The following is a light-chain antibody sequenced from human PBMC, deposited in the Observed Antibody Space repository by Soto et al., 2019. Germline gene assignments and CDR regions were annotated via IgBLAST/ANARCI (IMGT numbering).Light chain of an antibody. CDR1: QDISTN. CDR3: QQYDNWLRT. J-gene: IGKJ1*01. CDR2: GAS. V-gene: IGKV3-15*01. Sequence: EIVMTQSPATLSVSPGERATLSCRASQDISTNLAWYQQKPGQAPRLLIYGASTSATGIPARFSGSGSGTEFPLTISSLQSEDFAVYYCQQYDNWLRTFGQGTKVEIK.